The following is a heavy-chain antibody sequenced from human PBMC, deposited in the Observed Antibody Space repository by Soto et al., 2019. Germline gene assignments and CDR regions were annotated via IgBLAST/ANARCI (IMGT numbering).Heavy chain of an antibody. V-gene: IGHV3-21*06. CDR1: WFPFTRYS. CDR3: ARESEDLTSNFDY. J-gene: IGHJ4*02. CDR2: ISSTTNYI. Sequence: GSPKIPRAASWFPFTRYSMNWVRPAPGKGLEWVSSISSTTNYIYYGDSMKGRFTISRDNAKNSLYLEMNSLRAEDTAVYYCARESEDLTSNFDYWGQGTLVTVSS.